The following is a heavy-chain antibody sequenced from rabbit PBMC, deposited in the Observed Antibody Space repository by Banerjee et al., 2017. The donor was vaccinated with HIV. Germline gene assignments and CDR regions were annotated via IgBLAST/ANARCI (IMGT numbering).Heavy chain of an antibody. CDR3: ARDLAGVIGWNFGL. Sequence: QSLEESGGDLVKPGASLTLTCTASGSDISSYSMGWVRQAPGKGLEWIACIYGDSSGTTYYASWAKGRFTISKTSSTTVTLQMTSLTVADTATYFCARDLAGVIGWNFGLWGPGTLVTVS. CDR2: IYGDSSGTT. J-gene: IGHJ4*01. CDR1: GSDISSYS. V-gene: IGHV1S40*01. D-gene: IGHD4-1*01.